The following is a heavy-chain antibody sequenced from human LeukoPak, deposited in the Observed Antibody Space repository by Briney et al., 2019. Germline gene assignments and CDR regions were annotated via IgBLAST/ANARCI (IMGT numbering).Heavy chain of an antibody. CDR2: IYYSGST. Sequence: PSETLSLTCTVSGGSISSYYWSWIRQPPGKGLEWIGYIYYSGSTNYNPSLKSRVTISVDTSKNQFSLKLSSVTAAGTAVYYCARGWFREPHYYFDYWGQGTLVTVSS. J-gene: IGHJ4*02. V-gene: IGHV4-59*01. CDR1: GGSISSYY. D-gene: IGHD3-10*01. CDR3: ARGWFREPHYYFDY.